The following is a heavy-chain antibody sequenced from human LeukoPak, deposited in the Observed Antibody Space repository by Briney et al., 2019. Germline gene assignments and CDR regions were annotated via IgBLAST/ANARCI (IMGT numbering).Heavy chain of an antibody. CDR3: ARESRITFGRVIVTNFDY. D-gene: IGHD3-16*02. Sequence: ASVKVSCTASGYTFTSYYMHWVRQAPGQGLEWMGIINPSGGSTSYAQKFQGRVTMTRDTSTSTVYMELSSLRSEDTAVYYCARESRITFGRVIVTNFDYWGQGTLVTVSS. V-gene: IGHV1-46*01. J-gene: IGHJ4*02. CDR1: GYTFTSYY. CDR2: INPSGGST.